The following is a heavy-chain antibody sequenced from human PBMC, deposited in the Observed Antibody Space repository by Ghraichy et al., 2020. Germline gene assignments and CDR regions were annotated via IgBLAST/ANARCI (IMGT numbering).Heavy chain of an antibody. CDR2: IKKEVWET. CDR1: GFSFTNAW. CDR3: TTVSIAAYFDY. D-gene: IGHD2-21*01. J-gene: IGHJ4*02. Sequence: GGSLRLSCATSGFSFTNAWLTWVRQVPGKGLEWVGRIKKEVWETDYAAPVKGRFTISRDDSKNTLHLQMNSLKTEDTAVYYCTTVSIAAYFDYWGQGTLVTVSS. V-gene: IGHV3-15*01.